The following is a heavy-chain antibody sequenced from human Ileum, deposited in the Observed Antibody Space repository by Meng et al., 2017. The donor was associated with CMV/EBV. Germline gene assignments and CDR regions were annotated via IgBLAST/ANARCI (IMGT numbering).Heavy chain of an antibody. D-gene: IGHD3/OR15-3a*01. Sequence: LRLTQVGPGLGKPSETLSLTCRVSGGSISSGSHFWVWIRQPPGKGLEWIGTIYYTGTTYYNPSLKSRVTISVDTSKNQFSLKVSSVTAADTALYYCARGFYDFCEPDYWGHGTLVTVSS. V-gene: IGHV4-39*07. CDR3: ARGFYDFCEPDY. J-gene: IGHJ4*01. CDR2: IYYTGTT. CDR1: GGSISSGSHF.